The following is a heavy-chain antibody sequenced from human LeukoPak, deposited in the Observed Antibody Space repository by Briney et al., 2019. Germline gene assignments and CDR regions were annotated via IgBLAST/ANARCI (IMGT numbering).Heavy chain of an antibody. Sequence: PSGTLSVTCAVSGGSISSSNWWSWVRQPPGKGLEWIGEIYHSGSTNYNPSLKSRVTISVDKSKNQFSLKLSSVTAADTAVYYCARGGSGYYYAWFDPWGQGTLVTVSS. D-gene: IGHD3-22*01. V-gene: IGHV4-4*02. CDR2: IYHSGST. CDR1: GGSISSSNW. CDR3: ARGGSGYYYAWFDP. J-gene: IGHJ5*02.